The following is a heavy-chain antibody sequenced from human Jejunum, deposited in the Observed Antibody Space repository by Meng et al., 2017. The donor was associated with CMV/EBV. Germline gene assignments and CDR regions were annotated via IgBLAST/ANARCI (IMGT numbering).Heavy chain of an antibody. CDR3: TTFTYYDFWSGFFSDPFDY. J-gene: IGHJ4*02. CDR1: W. CDR2: IKSKTDDGTT. D-gene: IGHD3-3*01. V-gene: IGHV3-15*01. Sequence: WMNWVRKAPGKGLEWVGRIKSKTDDGTTDYAAPVRGRFTISRDDSKNTLYLQMNSLKTEDTAIYYCTTFTYYDFWSGFFSDPFDYWGQGTLVTVSS.